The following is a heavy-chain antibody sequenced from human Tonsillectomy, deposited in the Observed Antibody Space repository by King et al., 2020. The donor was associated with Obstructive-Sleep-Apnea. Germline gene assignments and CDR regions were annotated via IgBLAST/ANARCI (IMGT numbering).Heavy chain of an antibody. CDR2: IYHSGST. Sequence: VQLQESGPGLVKPSETLSLTCTVSGYSISSGYYWGWIRQPPGKGLEWIGSIYHSGSTYYNPSLKSRVTISVDTSKNQFSLKLSSVTATDTAVYYCARDDYGDYLYDYWGQGTLVTVSS. V-gene: IGHV4-38-2*02. CDR3: ARDDYGDYLYDY. CDR1: GYSISSGYY. J-gene: IGHJ4*02. D-gene: IGHD4-17*01.